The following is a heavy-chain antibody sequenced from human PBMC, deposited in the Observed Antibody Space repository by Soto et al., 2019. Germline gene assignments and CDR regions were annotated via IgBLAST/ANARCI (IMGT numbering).Heavy chain of an antibody. J-gene: IGHJ5*02. Sequence: ASVKVSCKVSGYTLTELSIHWVRQAPGKGLEWMGGFDPEDGETIYAQKFQGRVTMTEDTSTDTAYMELSSLRSEDTAVYYCARGSNQYNWFDPWGQGTLVTVSS. CDR2: FDPEDGET. CDR3: ARGSNQYNWFDP. CDR1: GYTLTELS. V-gene: IGHV1-24*01. D-gene: IGHD4-4*01.